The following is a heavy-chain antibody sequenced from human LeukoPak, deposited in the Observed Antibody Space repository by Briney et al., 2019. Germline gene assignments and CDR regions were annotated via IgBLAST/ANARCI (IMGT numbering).Heavy chain of an antibody. D-gene: IGHD3-3*01. J-gene: IGHJ3*02. Sequence: SETLSLTCTVSGGSISSYYWSWIRQPPGKGLEWIGYIYYSGSTNYNPSLKSRVTISVDTSKNQFSLKLSSVTAADTAVYYCARGYYDFWSQGIWGQGTMVTVSS. CDR3: ARGYYDFWSQGI. CDR2: IYYSGST. V-gene: IGHV4-59*01. CDR1: GGSISSYY.